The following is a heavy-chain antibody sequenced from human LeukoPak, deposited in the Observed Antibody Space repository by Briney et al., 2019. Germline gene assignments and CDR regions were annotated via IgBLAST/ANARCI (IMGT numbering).Heavy chain of an antibody. CDR1: GFTFSRYW. J-gene: IGHJ2*01. CDR2: IKQDGSEK. CDR3: ARGGNHGDYWYFDL. V-gene: IGHV3-7*01. Sequence: GGSLRLSCAASGFTFSRYWMSWVRQAPGKGPEWVANIKQDGSEKYYVDSVKGRFTISRDNAETSLHLQMNSLRAEDTAVYYCARGGNHGDYWYFDLWGRGTLVTVSS. D-gene: IGHD4-17*01.